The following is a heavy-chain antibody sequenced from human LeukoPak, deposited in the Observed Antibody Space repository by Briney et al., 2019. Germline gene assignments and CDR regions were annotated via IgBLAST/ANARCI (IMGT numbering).Heavy chain of an antibody. CDR2: INPNSGDT. CDR1: GYTFSGYY. J-gene: IGHJ4*02. CDR3: ARYYYDSSGPGVYYFDY. V-gene: IGHV1-2*02. D-gene: IGHD3-22*01. Sequence: GASVKVSCKTSGYTFSGYYMHWVRPAPGQGHEWMGWINPNSGDTNYAQKFQGRVTMTRDTSISTAYMELSRLRSDDTAVYYCARYYYDSSGPGVYYFDYWGQGTLVTVSS.